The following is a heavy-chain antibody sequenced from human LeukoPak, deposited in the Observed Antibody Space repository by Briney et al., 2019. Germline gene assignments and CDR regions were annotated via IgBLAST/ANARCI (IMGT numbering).Heavy chain of an antibody. J-gene: IGHJ5*02. D-gene: IGHD2-8*01. CDR3: ARDLYPYLNWFDP. CDR2: ISGSGGST. Sequence: GGSLRLSCAASGFTFSSYAMSWVRQAPGKGLEWVSAISGSGGSTYYADSVKGRFTIYRDNAKNSLYLQMNSLRVEDTAVYCCARDLYPYLNWFDPWGQGTLVTVSS. V-gene: IGHV3-23*01. CDR1: GFTFSSYA.